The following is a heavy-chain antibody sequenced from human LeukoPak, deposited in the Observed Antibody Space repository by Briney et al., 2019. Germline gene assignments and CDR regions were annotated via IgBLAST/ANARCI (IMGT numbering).Heavy chain of an antibody. D-gene: IGHD6-19*01. CDR1: GYTFTGYY. CDR3: ARPHSSGWDHFVDY. Sequence: GASVKVSCKASGYTFTGYYVHWVRQAPGQGLEWMGWINPNNGDTKYAQKFQGRVTMTRDTSISTAYMELSSLTSGDTAIYYCARPHSSGWDHFVDYWGQGTLVTVAS. J-gene: IGHJ4*02. CDR2: INPNNGDT. V-gene: IGHV1-2*02.